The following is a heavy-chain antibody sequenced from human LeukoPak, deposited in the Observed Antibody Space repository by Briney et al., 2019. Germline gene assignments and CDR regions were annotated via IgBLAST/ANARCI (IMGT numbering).Heavy chain of an antibody. CDR1: GFTFSSYA. CDR2: ISYDGSNK. Sequence: GGSLRLSCAASGFTFSSYAMHWVRQAPGKGLEWVAVISYDGSNKYYADSVKGRFTISRDNSKNTLYLQMNSLRAEDAAVYYCARPLIYDYVWGSYRHDLDYWGQGTLVTVSS. CDR3: ARPLIYDYVWGSYRHDLDY. V-gene: IGHV3-30-3*01. D-gene: IGHD3-16*02. J-gene: IGHJ4*02.